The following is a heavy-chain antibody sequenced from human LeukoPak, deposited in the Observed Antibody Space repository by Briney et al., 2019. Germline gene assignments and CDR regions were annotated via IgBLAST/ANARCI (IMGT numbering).Heavy chain of an antibody. D-gene: IGHD2-2*01. Sequence: ASVKVSCKASGYTFTGYWIHWVRQAPGQGFEWMGWINPNNGGTNYAQKFQGRVTMTRDTSTSTVYMQLSSLISDDTAVYYCTRGVLPARFDSWGQGTSVTVTS. CDR2: INPNNGGT. CDR1: GYTFTGYW. J-gene: IGHJ5*01. CDR3: TRGVLPARFDS. V-gene: IGHV1-2*02.